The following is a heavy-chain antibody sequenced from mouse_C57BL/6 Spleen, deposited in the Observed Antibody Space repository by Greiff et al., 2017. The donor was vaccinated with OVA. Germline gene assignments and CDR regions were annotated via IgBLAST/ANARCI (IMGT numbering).Heavy chain of an antibody. D-gene: IGHD1-1*01. CDR2: IYPGDGDT. V-gene: IGHV1-80*01. Sequence: QVQLQQSGAELVKPGASVKISCKASGYAFSSYWMNWVKQRPGKGLEWIGQIYPGDGDTNYNGKFKGKATLTADKSSSTAYMQLSSLTSEDSAVYFCAREIWDTTVVATRDFDYWCQGTTLTVSS. J-gene: IGHJ2*01. CDR3: AREIWDTTVVATRDFDY. CDR1: GYAFSSYW.